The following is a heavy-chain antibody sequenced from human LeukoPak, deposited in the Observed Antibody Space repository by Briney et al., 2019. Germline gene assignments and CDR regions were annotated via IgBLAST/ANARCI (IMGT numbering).Heavy chain of an antibody. V-gene: IGHV1-2*02. CDR1: GYTFTGYY. CDR3: ARNKEGKSLDY. Sequence: ASVKVSCKASGYTFTGYYMHWVRQAPGQGREWMGWINPNSGGTNYAQKFQGRVTMTRDTFISTAYMELSRLRFDDTAVYYCARNKEGKSLDYWGQGTLVTVSS. J-gene: IGHJ4*02. CDR2: INPNSGGT.